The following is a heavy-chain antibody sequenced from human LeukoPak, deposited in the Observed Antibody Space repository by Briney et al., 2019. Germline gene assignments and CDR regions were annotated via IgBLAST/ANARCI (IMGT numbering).Heavy chain of an antibody. Sequence: PSETLSLTCNVSGDSLTSHFWRWIRQTPGKGREWIGYVFHSGTTNYSPSLKSRVTISLDTSKKQFYLRLASVTAADTAVYYCARRMATVTDAFDIWGRGTMVSVSS. V-gene: IGHV4-59*08. D-gene: IGHD5-24*01. CDR1: GDSLTSHF. CDR2: VFHSGTT. J-gene: IGHJ3*02. CDR3: ARRMATVTDAFDI.